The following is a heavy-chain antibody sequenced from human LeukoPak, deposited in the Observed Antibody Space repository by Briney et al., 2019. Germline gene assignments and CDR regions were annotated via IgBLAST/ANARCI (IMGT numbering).Heavy chain of an antibody. D-gene: IGHD6-19*01. V-gene: IGHV4-59*07. CDR1: GGSISNYF. J-gene: IGHJ4*02. CDR3: ARSNGWYSFDY. CDR2: IYDSGTS. Sequence: SHTPSLTCTATGGSISNYFWSWIRQPPGKGLEWVAYIYDSGTSNYNPSLKSRVTISVDTSKNQFSLSLSSVTAADTAVYYCARSNGWYSFDYWGQGTLVTVSS.